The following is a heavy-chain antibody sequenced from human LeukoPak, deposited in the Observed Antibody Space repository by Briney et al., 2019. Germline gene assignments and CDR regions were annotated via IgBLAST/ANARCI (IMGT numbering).Heavy chain of an antibody. CDR2: IYPGDSDT. CDR1: GYSFSSYW. CDR3: ARLTSLARGGYNEGWYLDL. D-gene: IGHD5-24*01. J-gene: IGHJ2*01. Sequence: PGESLKISCKGFGYSFSSYWIGWVRQMPGKGLEWMGIIYPGDSDTRYSPSFQGQVTISVDKSISTAYLQWSSLKASDTAMYYCARLTSLARGGYNEGWYLDLWGRGTLVTVSS. V-gene: IGHV5-51*01.